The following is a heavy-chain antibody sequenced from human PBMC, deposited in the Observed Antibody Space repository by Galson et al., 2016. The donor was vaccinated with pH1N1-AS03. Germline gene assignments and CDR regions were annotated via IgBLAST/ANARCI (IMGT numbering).Heavy chain of an antibody. CDR1: GFTFGSFA. CDR3: ATDKGLGGGSCYQS. D-gene: IGHD2-15*01. CDR2: ISGSGNNT. J-gene: IGHJ5*02. V-gene: IGHV3-23*01. Sequence: SLRLSCAASGFTFGSFAMSWVHQAPGKGLEWVSAISGSGNNTYYGDSVKGRLTISRDNSKNMLYVQMNSLRAGDTAVYYCATDKGLGGGSCYQSWGQGSLVTVSS.